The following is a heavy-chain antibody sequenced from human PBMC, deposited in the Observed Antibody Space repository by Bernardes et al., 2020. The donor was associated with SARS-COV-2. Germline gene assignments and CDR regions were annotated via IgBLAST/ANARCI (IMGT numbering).Heavy chain of an antibody. D-gene: IGHD3-3*01. CDR1: GYTFTSYG. CDR2: ISVYNGNT. J-gene: IGHJ6*02. CDR3: ARDLGPVRFLEWSMDV. V-gene: IGHV1-18*04. Sequence: ASVKVSCKASGYTFTSYGISWVRQAPGQGLEWMGWISVYNGNTYYAQKLQGRVTMTTDTSTSTAYMELRSLRSDDTAVYYCARDLGPVRFLEWSMDVWGQGTTVTVSS.